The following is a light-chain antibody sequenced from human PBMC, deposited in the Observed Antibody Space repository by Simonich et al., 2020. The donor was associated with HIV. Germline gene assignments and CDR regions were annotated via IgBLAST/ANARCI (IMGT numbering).Light chain of an antibody. Sequence: NFMLTQPHSVSESPGKTVTISCTRSSGSIASSYVQWYQQRPGSSPTTVIYEDNQRPSGVPDRFSGSIDYSSNSASLTISGLKTEDEADYYCQSYDSTTWVFGGATKLTVL. CDR3: QSYDSTTWV. J-gene: IGLJ3*02. CDR1: SGSIASSY. CDR2: EDN. V-gene: IGLV6-57*01.